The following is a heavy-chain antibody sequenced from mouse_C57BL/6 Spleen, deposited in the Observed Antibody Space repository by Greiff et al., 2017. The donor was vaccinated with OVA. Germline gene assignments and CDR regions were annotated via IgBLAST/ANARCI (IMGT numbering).Heavy chain of an antibody. CDR1: GYSITSGYY. CDR2: ISYDGSN. Sequence: EVKLLESGPGLVKPSQSLSLTCSVTGYSITSGYYWNWIRQFPGNKLEWMGYISYDGSNNYNPSLKNRISITRDTSKNQFFLKLNSVTTEDTATYYCARDHCLDYWGQGTTLTVSS. J-gene: IGHJ2*01. CDR3: ARDHCLDY. V-gene: IGHV3-6*01.